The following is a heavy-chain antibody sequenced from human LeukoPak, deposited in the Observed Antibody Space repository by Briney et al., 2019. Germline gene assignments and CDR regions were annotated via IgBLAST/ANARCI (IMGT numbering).Heavy chain of an antibody. CDR1: GGSISSGGYY. V-gene: IGHV4-31*03. CDR2: IYYSGST. CDR3: ARDNSGLNFDY. D-gene: IGHD1-26*01. J-gene: IGHJ4*02. Sequence: PSETLSLTCTVTGGSISSGGYYWSWIRQHPGKGLEWIGYIYYSGSTYYNPSLKSRVTISLDTSKNQSSLKLSSVTAADTAVYYCARDNSGLNFDYWGQGTLVTVSS.